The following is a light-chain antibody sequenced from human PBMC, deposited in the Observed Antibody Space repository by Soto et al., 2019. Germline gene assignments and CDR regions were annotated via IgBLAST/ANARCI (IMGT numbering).Light chain of an antibody. J-gene: IGKJ4*01. V-gene: IGKV1-5*03. CDR2: KAS. Sequence: DIQMTQSPSTLSASVGDRVTITCRASQSVSSWLAWYQQKPGKVPKLLNYKASTLQSGVPSRFSGSGSGTEFTLTISSLQPDDFAAYYCQQYKSNPLTFGGGTKVEIK. CDR1: QSVSSW. CDR3: QQYKSNPLT.